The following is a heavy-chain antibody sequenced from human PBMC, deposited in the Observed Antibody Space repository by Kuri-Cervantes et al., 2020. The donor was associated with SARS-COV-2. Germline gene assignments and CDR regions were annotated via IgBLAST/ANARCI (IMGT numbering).Heavy chain of an antibody. CDR3: ARGGVGITVDY. V-gene: IGHV3-11*06. Sequence: GESLKISCAASGFTFSDYYMSWIRQAPGKGLEWVSYISSSSSYTNYADPVKGRFTISIDNAKNSLYLQMNSLRAEDTAVYYCARGGVGITVDYWGQGTLVTVSS. CDR2: ISSSSSYT. J-gene: IGHJ4*02. CDR1: GFTFSDYY. D-gene: IGHD3-3*01.